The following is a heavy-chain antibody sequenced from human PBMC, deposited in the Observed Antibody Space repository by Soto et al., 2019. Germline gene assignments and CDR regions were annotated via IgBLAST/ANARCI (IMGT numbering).Heavy chain of an antibody. V-gene: IGHV3-23*01. CDR3: AKGGRGDLLGLDY. D-gene: IGHD7-27*01. J-gene: IGHJ4*02. CDR2: ISSNGVNT. Sequence: EVQLLESGGGLVQPGGSLRLSCAVSGFTFTNYAMTWVRQAAGKGLEWVSSISSNGVNTFYADSVKGRFAISRDTSKNTLYVQMNSLRGEDSAVYFCAKGGRGDLLGLDYWGQGTLVTVSS. CDR1: GFTFTNYA.